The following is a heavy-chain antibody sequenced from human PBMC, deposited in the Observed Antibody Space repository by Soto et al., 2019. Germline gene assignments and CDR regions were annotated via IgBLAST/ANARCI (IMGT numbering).Heavy chain of an antibody. D-gene: IGHD2-8*02. CDR1: GGSFRREA. Sequence: QVQLVQSGAEVKKPGSSVKVSCKASGGSFRREAINWVRQAPGQGPEWMGGILPIFGTADYAQKFQGRVKITADVSTTTAYMELSSLRFEDTAVYYCARGHESGGNSDAFDVWGQGTMVIVSS. CDR3: ARGHESGGNSDAFDV. CDR2: ILPIFGTA. V-gene: IGHV1-69*12. J-gene: IGHJ3*01.